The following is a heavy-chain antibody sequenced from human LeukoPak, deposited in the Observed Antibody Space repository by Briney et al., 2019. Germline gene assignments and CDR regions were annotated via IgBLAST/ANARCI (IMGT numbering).Heavy chain of an antibody. CDR3: AGDSDYGGYSRFDY. CDR1: GFTFSSYW. D-gene: IGHD4-17*01. V-gene: IGHV3-74*01. J-gene: IGHJ4*02. CDR2: IKSDGSST. Sequence: GGSLRLSCVASGFTFSSYWMHWVRQAPVKGLVWVSRIKSDGSSTSYADSVKGRFTISRDNVKNTLYLQMNSLRGEDTAVYYCAGDSDYGGYSRFDYWGQGTLVTVSS.